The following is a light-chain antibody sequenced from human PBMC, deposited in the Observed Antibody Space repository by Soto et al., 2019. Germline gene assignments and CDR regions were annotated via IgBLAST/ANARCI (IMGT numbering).Light chain of an antibody. CDR3: QAYDYSLTASV. J-gene: IGLJ3*02. CDR1: SSKLGAGYD. Sequence: QSVLTQPPSVSGAPGQRVPLSCTGNSSKLGAGYDVHWYQQLPGAAPKLVIFGNRNRPSGVPERFSGSKSGTSASLAITGLQAEDEADYYCQAYDYSLTASVFGGGTKLTVL. CDR2: GNR. V-gene: IGLV1-40*01.